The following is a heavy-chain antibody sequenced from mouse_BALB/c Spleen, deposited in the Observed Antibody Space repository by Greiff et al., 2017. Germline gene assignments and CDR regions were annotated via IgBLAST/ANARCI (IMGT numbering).Heavy chain of an antibody. D-gene: IGHD1-3*01. CDR3: ARGSGEFAY. J-gene: IGHJ3*01. CDR2: ISDGGSYT. V-gene: IGHV5-4*02. CDR1: GFTFSSYG. Sequence: EVQGVESGGDLVKPGGSLKLSCAASGFTFSSYGMYWVRQTPEKRLEWVATISDGGSYTYYPDSVKGRFTISRDNAKNNLYLQMSSLKSEDTAMYYCARGSGEFAYWGQGTLVTVSA.